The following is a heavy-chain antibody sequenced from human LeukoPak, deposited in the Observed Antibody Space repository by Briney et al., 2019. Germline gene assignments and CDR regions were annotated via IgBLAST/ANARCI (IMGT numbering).Heavy chain of an antibody. V-gene: IGHV3-7*03. D-gene: IGHD3-16*01. Sequence: GGSLRLSCAASGFTFSSYWMNWARQAPGKGLEWVASINHNGNVSYYVDSVKGRFTISRDNAKNSLYLRMSNLRAEDTAVYFCARGGGLDVWGQGATVTVSS. CDR2: INHNGNVS. CDR1: GFTFSSYW. CDR3: ARGGGLDV. J-gene: IGHJ6*02.